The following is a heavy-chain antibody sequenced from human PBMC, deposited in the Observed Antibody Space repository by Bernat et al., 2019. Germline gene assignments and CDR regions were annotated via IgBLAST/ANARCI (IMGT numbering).Heavy chain of an antibody. CDR3: GRSGGLQYYYYCYDMDV. V-gene: IGHV3-7*03. J-gene: IGHJ6*03. CDR2: IKQDGSEK. D-gene: IGHD3-10*01. CDR1: GFTFSSYW. Sequence: EVQLVESGGGLVQPGGSLRLSCAASGFTFSSYWMSWVRQAPGKGLEWVANIKQDGSEKYYVDSVKGRFTISRDNAKNSLYLQMNSLRAEDTAVYYCGRSGGLQYYYYCYDMDVWGKGTTVTVSS.